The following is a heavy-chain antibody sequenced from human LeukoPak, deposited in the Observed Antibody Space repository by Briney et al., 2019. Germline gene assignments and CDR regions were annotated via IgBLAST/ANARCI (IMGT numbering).Heavy chain of an antibody. Sequence: PGGSLRLSCAASGFTLSSYSMNWVCQAPGKGLEWVSYISSSSTHIYYADSVKGRFTISRDNARNSLYLQMNSLRAEDTAIYYCARSEHSSSSFDYWGQGTLVTVSS. CDR2: ISSSSTHI. CDR1: GFTLSSYS. V-gene: IGHV3-21*01. D-gene: IGHD6-6*01. CDR3: ARSEHSSSSFDY. J-gene: IGHJ4*02.